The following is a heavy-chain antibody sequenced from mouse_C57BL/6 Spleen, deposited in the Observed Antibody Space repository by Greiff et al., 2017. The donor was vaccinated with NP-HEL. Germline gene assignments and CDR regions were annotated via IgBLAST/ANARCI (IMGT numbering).Heavy chain of an antibody. J-gene: IGHJ4*01. D-gene: IGHD4-1*01. V-gene: IGHV5-4*01. CDR2: ISDGGSYT. CDR3: AREGPLTGTGAMDY. Sequence: EVHLVESGGGLVKPGGSLKLSCAASGFTFSSYAMSWVRQTPEKRLEWVATISDGGSYTYYPDNVKGRFTISRDNAKNNLYLQMSHLKSEDTAMYYCAREGPLTGTGAMDYWGQGTSVTVSS. CDR1: GFTFSSYA.